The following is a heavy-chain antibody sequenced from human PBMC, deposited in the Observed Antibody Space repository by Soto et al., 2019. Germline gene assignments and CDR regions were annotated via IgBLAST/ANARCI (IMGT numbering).Heavy chain of an antibody. J-gene: IGHJ6*02. CDR2: ISYDGSNK. CDR1: GFTFSSYG. V-gene: IGHV3-30*18. CDR3: AKDNYGDYNDGMDV. D-gene: IGHD4-17*01. Sequence: LRLSCAASGFTFSSYGMHWVRQAPGKGLEWVAVISYDGSNKYYADSVKGRFTISRDNSKNTLYLQMNSLRAEDTAVYYCAKDNYGDYNDGMDVWGQGTTVTLSS.